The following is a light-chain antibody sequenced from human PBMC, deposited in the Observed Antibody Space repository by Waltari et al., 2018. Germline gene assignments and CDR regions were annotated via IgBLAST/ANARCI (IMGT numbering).Light chain of an antibody. CDR2: DAS. Sequence: EIVLTQSPATLSLSPGERATLSCRASQSVSSYLAWYQQKPGQAPRLLIYDASNRATGIPARFSGSGSGTDFTLTISSPEPEDFAVYYCQQRSNWLITFGQGTRLEIK. V-gene: IGKV3-11*01. CDR1: QSVSSY. J-gene: IGKJ5*01. CDR3: QQRSNWLIT.